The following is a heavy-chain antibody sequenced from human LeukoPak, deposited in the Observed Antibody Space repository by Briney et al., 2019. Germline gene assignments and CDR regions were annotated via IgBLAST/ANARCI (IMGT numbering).Heavy chain of an antibody. Sequence: QPGRSLRLSCAASGITFSSYGVHWVRQAPGKGLEWVAVISYDGSNKYYADSVKGRFTISRDNSKNTLYLQMNSLRAEDTAVYYCARGGDYDFWSGYLDYWGQGTLVTVSS. CDR1: GITFSSYG. CDR3: ARGGDYDFWSGYLDY. D-gene: IGHD3-3*01. J-gene: IGHJ4*02. CDR2: ISYDGSNK. V-gene: IGHV3-30*03.